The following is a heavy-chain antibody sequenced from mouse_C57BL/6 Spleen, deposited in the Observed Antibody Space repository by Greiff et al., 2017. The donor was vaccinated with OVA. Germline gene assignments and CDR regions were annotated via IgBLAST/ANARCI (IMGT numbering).Heavy chain of an antibody. CDR3: AREGYYGSSRFAY. Sequence: LVESGAELVRPGTSVKVSCKASGYAFTNYLIEWVKQRPGQGLEWIGVINPGSGGTNYNEKFKGKATLTADKSSSTAYMQLSSLKSEDSAVYFCAREGYYGSSRFAYWGQGTLVTVSA. J-gene: IGHJ3*01. CDR1: GYAFTNYL. V-gene: IGHV1-54*01. D-gene: IGHD1-1*01. CDR2: INPGSGGT.